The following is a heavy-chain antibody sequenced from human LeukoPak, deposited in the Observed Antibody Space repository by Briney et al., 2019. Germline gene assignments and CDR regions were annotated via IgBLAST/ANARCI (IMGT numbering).Heavy chain of an antibody. CDR2: IYYSGST. CDR1: GGSISSGDYY. Sequence: PSETLSLTCTVSGGSISSGDYYWSWIRQPPGKGLEWIGYIYYSGSTYYNPSLKSRVTISVDTSKNQFSLKLSSVTAADTAVYYCARGPVVVPAAFMTLDHWGQGTLVTVSS. V-gene: IGHV4-30-4*08. CDR3: ARGPVVVPAAFMTLDH. D-gene: IGHD2-2*01. J-gene: IGHJ4*02.